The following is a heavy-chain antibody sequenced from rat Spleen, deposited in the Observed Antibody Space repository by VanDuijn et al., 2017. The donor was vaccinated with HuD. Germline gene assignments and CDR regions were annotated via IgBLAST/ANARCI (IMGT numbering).Heavy chain of an antibody. V-gene: IGHV5-20*01. CDR1: GFTFSDYY. Sequence: EVQLVESDGGLVQPGRSLKLSCAASGFTFSDYYMAWVRQAPTKGLEWVASISNTGGSTFYPDSVKGRFTISRDNAKSSLYLQMNSLKSEDTATYYCARGTGAYWGQGTLVTVSS. J-gene: IGHJ3*01. CDR2: ISNTGGST. CDR3: ARGTGAY. D-gene: IGHD4-3*01.